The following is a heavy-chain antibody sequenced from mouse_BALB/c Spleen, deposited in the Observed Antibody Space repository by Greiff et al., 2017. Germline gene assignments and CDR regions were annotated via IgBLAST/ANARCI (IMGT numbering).Heavy chain of an antibody. D-gene: IGHD1-2*01. Sequence: QVQLQQPGAELVKPGASVKLSCKASGYTFTSYWMHWVKQRPGQGLEWIGEIDPSDSYTNYNQKFKGKATLTVDKSSSTAYMQLSSLTSEDSAVYYCARLRLGEDYWGQGTTRTVSS. CDR2: IDPSDSYT. V-gene: IGHV1-69*02. CDR3: ARLRLGEDY. J-gene: IGHJ2*01. CDR1: GYTFTSYW.